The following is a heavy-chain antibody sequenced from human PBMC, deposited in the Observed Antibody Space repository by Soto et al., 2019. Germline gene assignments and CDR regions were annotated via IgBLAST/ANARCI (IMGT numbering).Heavy chain of an antibody. CDR2: INHSGST. CDR3: AREEYSSSIWFDP. CDR1: GESLSGYY. J-gene: IGHJ5*02. V-gene: IGHV4-34*01. Sequence: SETLSLTFAVYGESLSGYYWSWIRQPPGKGPEWIGEINHSGSTNYNPSLKSRVTISVDTSKNQFSLKLSSVTAADTAVYYCAREEYSSSIWFDPWGQGTLVTVPS. D-gene: IGHD6-6*01.